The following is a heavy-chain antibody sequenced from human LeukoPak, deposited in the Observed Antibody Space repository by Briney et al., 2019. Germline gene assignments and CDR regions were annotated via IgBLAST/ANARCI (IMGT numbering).Heavy chain of an antibody. CDR2: IYSGGAT. Sequence: GGSLRLSCAASGITVNTNYMSWVRQAPGKGLEWVSIIYSGGATFYADSVKGRFTISRENSKNTLWLQMNSLRAEDTAVYYCAKRPVIDPKSITGTKWTLDYWGQGTLVTVSS. CDR3: AKRPVIDPKSITGTKWTLDY. V-gene: IGHV3-66*04. CDR1: GITVNTNY. J-gene: IGHJ4*02. D-gene: IGHD1-7*01.